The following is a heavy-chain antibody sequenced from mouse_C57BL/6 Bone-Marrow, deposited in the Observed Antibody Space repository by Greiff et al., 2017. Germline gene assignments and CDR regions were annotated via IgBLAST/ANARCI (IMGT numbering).Heavy chain of an antibody. CDR3: ARDDYEDY. CDR1: GYTFTDYY. Sequence: VQLQESGAELVRPGASVKLSCKASGYTFTDYYINWVKQRPGQGLEWIARIYPGSGNTYYNEKFKGKATLTAEKSSSTAYMQLSSLTSEDSAVYFCARDDYEDYWGQGTTLTVSS. D-gene: IGHD2-4*01. CDR2: IYPGSGNT. V-gene: IGHV1-76*01. J-gene: IGHJ2*01.